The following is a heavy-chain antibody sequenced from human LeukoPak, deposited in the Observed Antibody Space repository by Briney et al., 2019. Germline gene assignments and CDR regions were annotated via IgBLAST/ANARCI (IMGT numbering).Heavy chain of an antibody. CDR3: AKRGPGSPQSGKYYFDY. CDR1: GFTFTTYG. Sequence: GGTLRLSCAASGFTFTTYGMTWVRQAPGKGLEWVSAISAITAATFYADSVKERFTISRDNSKNTLYLQMNSLRADDTAIYYCAKRGPGSPQSGKYYFDYWGQGTLVTVSS. D-gene: IGHD3-10*01. CDR2: ISAITAAT. V-gene: IGHV3-23*01. J-gene: IGHJ4*02.